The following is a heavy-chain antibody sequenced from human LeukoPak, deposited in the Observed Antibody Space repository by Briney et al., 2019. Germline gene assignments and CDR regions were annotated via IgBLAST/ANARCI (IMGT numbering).Heavy chain of an antibody. CDR2: ISSSSSYI. V-gene: IGHV3-21*01. D-gene: IGHD2-2*02. CDR3: ARDCSSTSCYRGGFDP. Sequence: GGSLRLSCAASGFTFSSYSMNWVRQAPGKGLEWVSSISSSSSYIYYADSVKGRFTISRDNAKNSLYLQMNSLRAEDTAVYYCARDCSSTSCYRGGFDPWGQGTLLTVSS. CDR1: GFTFSSYS. J-gene: IGHJ5*02.